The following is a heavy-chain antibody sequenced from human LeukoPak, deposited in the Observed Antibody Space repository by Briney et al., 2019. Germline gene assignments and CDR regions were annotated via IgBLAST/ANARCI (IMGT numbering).Heavy chain of an antibody. CDR2: ISSTGSYI. D-gene: IGHD3-10*01. CDR1: GFTFSTSN. V-gene: IGHV3-21*01. J-gene: IGHJ4*02. CDR3: ARDRGSGHASDY. Sequence: PGGSLRLSCAASGFTFSTSNMNWVRQAPGKGLEWVSSISSTGSYIYFADSVKGRFTFSRDNAENSLYLQMNSLRVEDTAVYYCARDRGSGHASDYWGQGTLVTVSS.